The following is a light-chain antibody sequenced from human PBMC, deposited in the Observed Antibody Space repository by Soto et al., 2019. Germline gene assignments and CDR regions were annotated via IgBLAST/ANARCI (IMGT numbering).Light chain of an antibody. CDR1: QGIRND. V-gene: IGKV1-17*01. CDR2: DSS. Sequence: DIQMTQSPSSLSASVGDRVTIAGGASQGIRNDLGWYQQKPGKAPKLLIYDSSTLEPGVPSRFRGSGSGTEFTLTINGLQPDDFATYYCQQYDGYSPQTFGQGTKVDI. J-gene: IGKJ1*01. CDR3: QQYDGYSPQT.